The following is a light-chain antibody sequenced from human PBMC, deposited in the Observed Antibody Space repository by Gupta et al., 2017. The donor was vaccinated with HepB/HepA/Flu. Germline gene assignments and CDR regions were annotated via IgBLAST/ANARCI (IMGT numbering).Light chain of an antibody. CDR3: QSYDSSRSASV. Sequence: QSVLTQPPSVSGAPGQRVTLSCTGSSSSIGAGYDVHWYQHLPGTAPKLLIYTNNSRPPAVPDRFSASNSGTSAALAITGLQAEDEADYYCQSYDSSRSASVFGGGTKLTVL. J-gene: IGLJ2*01. CDR2: TNN. CDR1: SSSIGAGYD. V-gene: IGLV1-40*01.